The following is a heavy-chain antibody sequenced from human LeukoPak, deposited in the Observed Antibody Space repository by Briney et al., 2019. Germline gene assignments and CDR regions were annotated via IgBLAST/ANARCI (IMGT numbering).Heavy chain of an antibody. J-gene: IGHJ4*02. CDR1: GGSFRGYY. D-gene: IGHD3-10*01. V-gene: IGHV4-34*01. Sequence: SETLSLTCAVYGGSFRGYYWTWIRQPPGKGLEWIGEINRGGDTAYNPSLQSRVTISIDTSKNQISLMLTSVTAANMAVYYCAKGRGSGSYYNDYWGQGTLVTVSS. CDR3: AKGRGSGSYYNDY. CDR2: INRGGDT.